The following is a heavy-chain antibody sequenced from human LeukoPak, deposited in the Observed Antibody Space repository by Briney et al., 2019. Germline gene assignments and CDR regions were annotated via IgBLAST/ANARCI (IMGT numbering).Heavy chain of an antibody. J-gene: IGHJ4*02. CDR1: GFTFSSYA. CDR3: AREDMMTGTTY. Sequence: PGGSLRLSCAASGFTFSSYAMNWVRQAPGKGLEWVSSITSSSSYIYYADSVKGRFTISRDNAKNSLYLQMNSLRAEDTAVYYCAREDMMTGTTYWGQGTLVTVSS. D-gene: IGHD1-1*01. V-gene: IGHV3-21*01. CDR2: ITSSSSYI.